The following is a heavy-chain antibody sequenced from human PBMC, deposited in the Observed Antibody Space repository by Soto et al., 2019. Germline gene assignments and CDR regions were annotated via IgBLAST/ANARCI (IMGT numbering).Heavy chain of an antibody. J-gene: IGHJ3*02. V-gene: IGHV3-30*18. CDR3: AKDGRDAFDI. CDR2: ISLDETQK. Sequence: SWGSLRLSCAASGFTFSSYGMHWVRQAPGKGLEWVAVISLDETQKYYADSVKGRFTISRDNSKNTLFLQMNSLRAEDTAVYYCAKDGRDAFDIWGQGTVVTVSS. CDR1: GFTFSSYG.